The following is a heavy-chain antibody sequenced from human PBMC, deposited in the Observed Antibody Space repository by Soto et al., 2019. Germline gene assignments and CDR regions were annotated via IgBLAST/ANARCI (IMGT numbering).Heavy chain of an antibody. CDR2: IYYGGST. Sequence: PSETLSLTCTVSGGSISSGGYYWSWIRQHPGKGLEWIGYIYYGGSTYYNPSLKSRVTISVDTSKNQFSLKLSSVTAADTAVYYCARAPRIAAAGTKNWFDPWGQGTLVTVSS. J-gene: IGHJ5*02. CDR3: ARAPRIAAAGTKNWFDP. CDR1: GGSISSGGYY. V-gene: IGHV4-31*02. D-gene: IGHD6-13*01.